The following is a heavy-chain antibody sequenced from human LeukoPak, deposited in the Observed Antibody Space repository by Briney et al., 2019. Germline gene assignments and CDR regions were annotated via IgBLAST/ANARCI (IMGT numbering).Heavy chain of an antibody. CDR3: ARAFGYKNGYYYNYMDV. Sequence: GASVKVSCKASGDTFSTYAFSWVRQAPGQGLEWMGGIIPIFGTAKYAQKFQGRVTITADESTSTAYMELSSLRSEDTAVYYCARAFGYKNGYYYNYMDVWGNGTTVTISS. CDR2: IIPIFGTA. V-gene: IGHV1-69*13. J-gene: IGHJ6*03. CDR1: GDTFSTYA. D-gene: IGHD5-18*01.